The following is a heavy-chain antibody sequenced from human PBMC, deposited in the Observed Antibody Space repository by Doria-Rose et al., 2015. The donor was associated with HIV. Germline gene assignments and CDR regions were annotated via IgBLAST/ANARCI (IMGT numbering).Heavy chain of an antibody. J-gene: IGHJ4*02. CDR2: IFSDDER. CDR3: ARIKSSRWYHKYYFDF. CDR1: GVSLSSPGMG. Sequence: SGPVLVKPTETLTLTCTVSGVSLSSPGMGVSWIRQSPGKALEWLANIFSDDERSYKTSLKSRLTISRGTSKSQVVLTMTDMDPVDTAIYYCARIKSSRWYHKYYFDFWGQGTLVIVSA. V-gene: IGHV2-26*01. D-gene: IGHD6-13*01.